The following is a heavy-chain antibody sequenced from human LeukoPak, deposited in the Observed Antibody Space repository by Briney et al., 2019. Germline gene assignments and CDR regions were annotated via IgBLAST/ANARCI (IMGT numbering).Heavy chain of an antibody. CDR3: ASLPREYCSGATCYGAGNWFDP. CDR1: GGSISSSTSF. D-gene: IGHD2-2*01. CDR2: IYSSGTT. Sequence: SETLSLTCTVSGGSISSSTSFRGWIRQPPGKGLEWIGTIYSSGTTYYNPSLKSRVTISVDTSKNQFSLRLSSVTAADTAVYYCASLPREYCSGATCYGAGNWFDPWGQGTLVTVSS. J-gene: IGHJ5*02. V-gene: IGHV4-39*01.